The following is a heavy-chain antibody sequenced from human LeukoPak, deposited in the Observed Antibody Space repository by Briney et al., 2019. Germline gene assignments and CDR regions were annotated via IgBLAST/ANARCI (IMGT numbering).Heavy chain of an antibody. J-gene: IGHJ4*02. CDR3: AREPAEGGPSGDYDFWSGYYRSGYFDY. Sequence: GGSLRLSCAASGFTVSSNYMSWVRQAPGKGLEWVSVIYSGGSTYYADPVKGRFTISRDNSKNTLYLQMNSLRAEDTAVYYCAREPAEGGPSGDYDFWSGYYRSGYFDYWGQGTLVTVSS. D-gene: IGHD3-3*01. CDR2: IYSGGST. CDR1: GFTVSSNY. V-gene: IGHV3-53*01.